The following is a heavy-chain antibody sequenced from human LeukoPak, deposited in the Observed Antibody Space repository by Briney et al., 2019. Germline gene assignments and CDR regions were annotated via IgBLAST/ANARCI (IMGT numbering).Heavy chain of an antibody. CDR3: ARDGCTNGVCYSLY. D-gene: IGHD2-8*01. J-gene: IGHJ4*02. CDR2: IIPILYIA. CDR1: GGTFSSYA. Sequence: SVKVSCKASGGTFSSYAISWVRQAPGQGLEWMGRIIPILYIANYAQKFQGRVTITADKSTSTAYMELSSLRSEDTAVYYCARDGCTNGVCYSLYWGQGTLATVSS. V-gene: IGHV1-69*04.